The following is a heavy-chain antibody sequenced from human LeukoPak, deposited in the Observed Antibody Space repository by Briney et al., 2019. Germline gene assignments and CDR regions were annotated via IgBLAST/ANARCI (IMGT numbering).Heavy chain of an antibody. CDR2: ISSSSNYI. Sequence: PGGSLRLSCAASGFTFSSYSMNWVRQAPGKGLEWVSSISSSSNYIYYADSVKGRFTISRDNAKNSLYLQMNSLRAEDTAVYYCARDYYGSGNKIAFDYWGQGTLVTVSS. CDR1: GFTFSSYS. J-gene: IGHJ4*02. CDR3: ARDYYGSGNKIAFDY. V-gene: IGHV3-21*01. D-gene: IGHD3-10*01.